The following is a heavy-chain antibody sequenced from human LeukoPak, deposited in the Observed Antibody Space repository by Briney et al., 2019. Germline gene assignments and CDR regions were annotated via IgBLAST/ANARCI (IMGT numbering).Heavy chain of an antibody. D-gene: IGHD3-22*01. CDR2: INHSGST. V-gene: IGHV4-34*01. Sequence: GSLRLSCAASGFTFSSYAMSWIRQPPGKGLEWIGEINHSGSTNYNPSLKSRVTISVDTSKNQFSLKLSSVTAADTAVYYCARRLTYYYDSSGYYAFDYWGQGTLVTVSS. CDR3: ARRLTYYYDSSGYYAFDY. J-gene: IGHJ4*02. CDR1: GFTFSSYA.